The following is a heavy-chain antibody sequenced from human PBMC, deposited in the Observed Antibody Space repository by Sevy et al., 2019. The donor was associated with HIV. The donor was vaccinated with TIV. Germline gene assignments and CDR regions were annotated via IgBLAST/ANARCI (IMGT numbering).Heavy chain of an antibody. CDR3: ARDRRFCGNECYLYYYYGMDV. V-gene: IGHV3-53*01. Sequence: GGSLRLSCAASGFNVNDNYMTWVRQAPGKGLEWVSIIHADGGSYYADSVKGRFTMSRDDSKNIVNLQMNSLRADDTAVYYCARDRRFCGNECYLYYYYGMDVLGQGTAVTVSS. CDR2: IHADGGS. D-gene: IGHD3-16*02. CDR1: GFNVNDNY. J-gene: IGHJ6*02.